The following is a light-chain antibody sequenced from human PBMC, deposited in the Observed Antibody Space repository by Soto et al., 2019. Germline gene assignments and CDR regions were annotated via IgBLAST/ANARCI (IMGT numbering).Light chain of an antibody. CDR2: GAS. Sequence: EIVMTQSPATLSVSPGERATLSCRASQSVATNLAWYQQKPGQSPRLLIYGASTRATGIPAGFSGDGSGTEFTLTISTLQSEDFAVYFCQLYNKWPYTFGQGTKLEIK. V-gene: IGKV3-15*01. J-gene: IGKJ2*01. CDR3: QLYNKWPYT. CDR1: QSVATN.